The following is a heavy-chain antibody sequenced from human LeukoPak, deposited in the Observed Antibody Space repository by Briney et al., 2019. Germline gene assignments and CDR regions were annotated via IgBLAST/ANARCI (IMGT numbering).Heavy chain of an antibody. Sequence: GGSLRLSCAASGFTFSTYSMNWVRQAPGKGLEWVSYISSSISTMYYADSVEGRFTISRDNAKTSLYLQMNSLRAEDTAVYYCAKLLYSSGRDGFDIWGQGTMVTVSS. CDR3: AKLLYSSGRDGFDI. CDR1: GFTFSTYS. D-gene: IGHD6-19*01. J-gene: IGHJ3*02. CDR2: ISSSISTM. V-gene: IGHV3-48*01.